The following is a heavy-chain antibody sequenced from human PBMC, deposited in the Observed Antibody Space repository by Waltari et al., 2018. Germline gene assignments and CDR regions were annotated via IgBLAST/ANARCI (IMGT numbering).Heavy chain of an antibody. Sequence: QVQLQESGPGLVKPSQTLSLTCTVSGGSISSGGYYWSWIRQHPGPGLEWIGYIYYRGSTYYNPSLKSRVTISVDTSKNQFSLKLSSVTAADTAVYYCASAQGPPDIVVVPAASILYWGQGTLVTVSS. J-gene: IGHJ4*02. D-gene: IGHD2-2*01. V-gene: IGHV4-31*03. CDR3: ASAQGPPDIVVVPAASILY. CDR1: GGSISSGGYY. CDR2: IYYRGST.